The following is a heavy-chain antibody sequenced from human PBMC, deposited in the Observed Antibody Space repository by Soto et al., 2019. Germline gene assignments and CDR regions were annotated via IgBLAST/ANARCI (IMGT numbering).Heavy chain of an antibody. V-gene: IGHV4-34*01. CDR3: ARDKITGLFDY. Sequence: SETLSLTCTVSGRSISGYSWTWIRQPPGTGLEWIGEINHTGSTNYNPSLKSRVTISVDTSKNQFSLKLTSVTAADTAVYYCARDKITGLFDYWGQGTLVTVSS. D-gene: IGHD2-8*02. J-gene: IGHJ4*02. CDR1: GRSISGYS. CDR2: INHTGST.